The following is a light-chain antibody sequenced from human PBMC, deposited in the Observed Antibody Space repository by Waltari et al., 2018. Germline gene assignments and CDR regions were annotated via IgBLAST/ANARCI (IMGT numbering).Light chain of an antibody. Sequence: QSALTPPPSASGSPGQSVTIPCTGPRSDVGGSTYVSGYQQHPGKAPKLMISEVSKRPSGVPDRFSGSKSGNTASLTVSGLQAEDEADYYCSSYAGSNNLVFGGGTKLTVL. J-gene: IGLJ2*01. V-gene: IGLV2-8*01. CDR1: RSDVGGSTY. CDR2: EVS. CDR3: SSYAGSNNLV.